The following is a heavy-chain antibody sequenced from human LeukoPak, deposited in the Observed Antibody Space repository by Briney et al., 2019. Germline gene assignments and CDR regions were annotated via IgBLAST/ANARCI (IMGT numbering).Heavy chain of an antibody. CDR1: GGSISTSAYY. Sequence: PSETLSLTCIVSGGSISTSAYYWGWIRQPPGEGLQWIGSIYYSGNTYYNSSLKSRVTISVDTSTSQFSLRLSSVTAADTAVYYCARQPALTHSQFDYWGQGTLVTVSS. CDR3: ARQPALTHSQFDY. CDR2: IYYSGNT. V-gene: IGHV4-39*01. J-gene: IGHJ4*02.